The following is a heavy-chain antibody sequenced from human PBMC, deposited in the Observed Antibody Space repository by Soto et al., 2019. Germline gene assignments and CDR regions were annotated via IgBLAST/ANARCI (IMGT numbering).Heavy chain of an antibody. V-gene: IGHV3-23*01. J-gene: IGHJ4*02. CDR3: ATEMGATQGPFDN. Sequence: LRLSCVVSVFPFGANAMSWVRQAPGKGLEWVSGLSNTGRRTSYADSVKGRFNISRDNSENTVYLQMNSLRVEDTAVYYCATEMGATQGPFDNWGQGTLVTVPQ. CDR2: LSNTGRRT. CDR1: VFPFGANA. D-gene: IGHD1-26*01.